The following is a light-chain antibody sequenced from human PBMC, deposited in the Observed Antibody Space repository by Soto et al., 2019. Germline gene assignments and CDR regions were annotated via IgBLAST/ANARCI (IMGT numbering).Light chain of an antibody. V-gene: IGLV2-14*01. CDR3: SSYTHSYTWI. Sequence: QSVLTQPASVSGSPGQSITISCTGTSSDVGGNDDFVSWYQQHPGKAPKVMIYGVSKRPSGVSNRFSGSKSGNTASLTISGLQAEAEADYYCSSYTHSYTWIFGGGTKLAVL. CDR2: GVS. J-gene: IGLJ2*01. CDR1: SSDVGGNDDF.